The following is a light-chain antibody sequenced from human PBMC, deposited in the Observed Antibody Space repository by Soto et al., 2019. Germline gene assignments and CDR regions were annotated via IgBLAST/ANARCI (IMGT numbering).Light chain of an antibody. CDR2: AAF. J-gene: IGKJ1*01. V-gene: IGKV1-39*01. Sequence: IHMTLFPCSMSESVGDSVTITCRASQTSSRYLNWYQQIPGQAPRLLISAAFSMQSGVPSRFSGSGSGTDFTLTISRLESEDFAVYYCQQSDSTSRPFGQGTKVDIK. CDR3: QQSDSTSRP. CDR1: QTSSRY.